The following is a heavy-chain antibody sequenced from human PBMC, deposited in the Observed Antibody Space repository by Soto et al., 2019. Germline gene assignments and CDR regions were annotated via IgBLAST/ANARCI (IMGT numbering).Heavy chain of an antibody. V-gene: IGHV3-72*01. Sequence: EVQLVESGGDLVQPGGSLRLSCAVSGFSFSDNFIDWVRQAPGKGLDWVGRTKNKAYSYSTEYAASVRDRFTISRDDSKNSVYLEMNNLNTEDTAVYYCTSIRGIMGYWGRGTLVTVSS. CDR2: TKNKAYSYST. D-gene: IGHD3-10*01. CDR3: TSIRGIMGY. J-gene: IGHJ4*02. CDR1: GFSFSDNF.